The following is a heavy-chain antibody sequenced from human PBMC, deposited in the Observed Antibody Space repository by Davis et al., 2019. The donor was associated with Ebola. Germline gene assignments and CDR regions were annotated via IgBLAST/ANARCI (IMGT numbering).Heavy chain of an antibody. Sequence: GESLKISCKGSGYTFSRYWIGWVRQMPGKGLEWKGIIYPGDSDTRYSPSFQGQVTISADKSINTVYLQWNSLKASDIAMYYCARYGDQYAFDIWGQGTMVTVSS. J-gene: IGHJ3*02. CDR1: GYTFSRYW. D-gene: IGHD7-27*01. CDR2: IYPGDSDT. V-gene: IGHV5-51*01. CDR3: ARYGDQYAFDI.